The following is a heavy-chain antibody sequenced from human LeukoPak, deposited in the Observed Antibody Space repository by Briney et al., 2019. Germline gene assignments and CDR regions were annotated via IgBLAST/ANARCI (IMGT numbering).Heavy chain of an antibody. CDR3: ARDPPGIAASGTYY. CDR1: GFSVSNNY. J-gene: IGHJ4*02. V-gene: IGHV3-53*01. Sequence: GGSLRLSCAVSGFSVSNNYMNWVRQAPGKGLEWVSLIYSRGGTSYADSVKGRFTISRDSSKNTLFLQMNSLRVEDTAVYYCARDPPGIAASGTYYWGQGTLVTVSS. D-gene: IGHD6-13*01. CDR2: IYSRGGT.